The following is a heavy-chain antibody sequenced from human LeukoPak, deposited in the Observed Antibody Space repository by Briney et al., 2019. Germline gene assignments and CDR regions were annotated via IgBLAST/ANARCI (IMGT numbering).Heavy chain of an antibody. Sequence: VASVKVSCKASGYTFTSYYMNWVRQAPGQGLEWMGKINPSSGGTGYAQKFQGRVTMTRDTSTSTVYMELTSLRSEDTAVYYCARDGLYCTNGVCSSDIWGQGTLVTVSS. D-gene: IGHD2-8*01. CDR1: GYTFTSYY. J-gene: IGHJ3*02. CDR2: INPSSGGT. V-gene: IGHV1-46*01. CDR3: ARDGLYCTNGVCSSDI.